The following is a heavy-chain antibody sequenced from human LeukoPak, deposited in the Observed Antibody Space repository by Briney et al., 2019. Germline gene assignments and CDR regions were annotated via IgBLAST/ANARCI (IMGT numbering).Heavy chain of an antibody. J-gene: IGHJ5*02. V-gene: IGHV3-23*01. CDR1: GFTFTSYA. Sequence: GGSLRLSCAASGFTFTSYAMSWVRQAPGKGLEWVSSISGSGGGTFYADSVKGRFTISRDNSKNTLYLQMNSLRAEDTGVYYCARHLANVRWGVSPRWFDPWGQGTLVTVSS. D-gene: IGHD3-10*02. CDR3: ARHLANVRWGVSPRWFDP. CDR2: ISGSGGGT.